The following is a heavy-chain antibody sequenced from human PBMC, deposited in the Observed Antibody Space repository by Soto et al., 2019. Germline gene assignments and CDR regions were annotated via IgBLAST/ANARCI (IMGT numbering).Heavy chain of an antibody. J-gene: IGHJ6*02. CDR2: MYPSGST. Sequence: QLQLQESGSGLVKPSQTLSLSCAVSGGSISRGGYSWGWIRQPPGKGLEWIGDMYPSGSTYSNPSLMSRVTIAVRRSKNQFSLNLSPVSAADTAVYFFARVVGNGHNCYYYAMDVWGQGTTVTVSS. V-gene: IGHV4-30-2*01. D-gene: IGHD2-8*01. CDR1: GGSISRGGYS. CDR3: ARVVGNGHNCYYYAMDV.